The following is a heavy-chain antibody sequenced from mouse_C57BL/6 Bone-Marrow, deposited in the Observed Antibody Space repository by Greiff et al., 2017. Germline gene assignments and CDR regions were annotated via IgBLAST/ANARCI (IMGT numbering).Heavy chain of an antibody. D-gene: IGHD1-1*01. CDR2: IYPRDGST. CDR1: GYTFTSYD. CDR3: ARDDGSSYWYFDV. V-gene: IGHV1-85*01. Sequence: VKLQESGPELVKPGASVKLSCKASGYTFTSYDINWVKQRPGQGLEWIGWIYPRDGSTKYNEKFKGKATLTIDTSSSTAYMELHRLTSEDSAVYFCARDDGSSYWYFDVWGTGTTVTVSS. J-gene: IGHJ1*03.